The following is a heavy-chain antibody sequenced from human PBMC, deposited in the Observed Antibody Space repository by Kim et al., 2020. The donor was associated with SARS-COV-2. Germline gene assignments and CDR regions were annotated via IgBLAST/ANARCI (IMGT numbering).Heavy chain of an antibody. J-gene: IGHJ4*02. CDR1: GFTFSSYA. V-gene: IGHV3-64D*06. CDR2: ISTNGGST. Sequence: GGSLRHSCSASGFTFSSYAMHWVRQAPGKGLEYVSGISTNGGSTYYADSVKDRFIISRDNSRNMLNLQMSSLRSEDTAVYYCVKERTSGWYDFDYWGQGTLVTVSS. CDR3: VKERTSGWYDFDY. D-gene: IGHD6-19*01.